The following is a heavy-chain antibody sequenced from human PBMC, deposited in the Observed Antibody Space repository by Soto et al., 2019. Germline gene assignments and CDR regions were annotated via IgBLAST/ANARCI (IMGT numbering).Heavy chain of an antibody. J-gene: IGHJ4*01. CDR3: STESYIDMPIVPFEY. D-gene: IGHD2-15*01. CDR1: GFTFSNAW. CDR2: IKSKIDGGTT. Sequence: PGGSLRLSCAASGFTFSNAWINWVRQAPGKGLEWVGRIKSKIDGGTTDYAAPVKGRFAISRDDSKNIAYMQMNSLKIEDTAVYYCSTESYIDMPIVPFEYWGHGPLVTVSS. V-gene: IGHV3-15*07.